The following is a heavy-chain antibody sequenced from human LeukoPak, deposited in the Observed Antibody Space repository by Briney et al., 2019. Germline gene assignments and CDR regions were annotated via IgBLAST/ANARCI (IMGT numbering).Heavy chain of an antibody. CDR1: GFTFSSYS. J-gene: IGHJ4*02. Sequence: PGGSLRLSCAASGFTFSSYSMNWVRQAPGEGLEWVSYISSSSSTIYYADSVKGRFTISRDNAKNSLYLQMNSLRAEDTAVYYCARDRGYSGSYWGFDYWGQGTLVTVSS. CDR2: ISSSSSTI. D-gene: IGHD1-26*01. CDR3: ARDRGYSGSYWGFDY. V-gene: IGHV3-48*01.